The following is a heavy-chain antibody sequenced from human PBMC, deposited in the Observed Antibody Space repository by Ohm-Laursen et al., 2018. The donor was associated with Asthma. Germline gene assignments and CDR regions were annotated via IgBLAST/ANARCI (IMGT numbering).Heavy chain of an antibody. CDR2: ISTASTFI. D-gene: IGHD2-21*02. CDR3: ARRDFSGGDTNAAFDI. Sequence: SLRLSCAASGYSFSLYSIHWIRQAPGKGLEWVASISTASTFIYYADSVRGRFTTSKDNSKNTLFLQMNSLRPDDTAVYYCARRDFSGGDTNAAFDIWGQGTMVAVSS. V-gene: IGHV3-21*01. J-gene: IGHJ3*02. CDR1: GYSFSLYS.